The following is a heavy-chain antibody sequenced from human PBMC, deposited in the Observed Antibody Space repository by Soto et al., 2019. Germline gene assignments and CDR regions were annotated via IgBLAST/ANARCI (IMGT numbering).Heavy chain of an antibody. CDR3: EKGGGAVAAKFRRYCYYYDMDV. V-gene: IGHV3-23*01. J-gene: IGHJ6*02. D-gene: IGHD6-13*01. CDR2: ISGSGGST. CDR1: GFNFNTYW. Sequence: PGGSLRLSCAASGFNFNTYWMYWVRQAPGKGLEWVSAISGSGGSTYYADSVKGRFTISRDNSKNTLYLQMNRLRAEDTAVDYCEKGGGAVAAKFRRYCYYYDMDVWSQGTTVTVSS.